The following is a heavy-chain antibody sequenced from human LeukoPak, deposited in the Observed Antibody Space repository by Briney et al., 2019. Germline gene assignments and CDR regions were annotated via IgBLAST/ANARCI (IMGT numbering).Heavy chain of an antibody. D-gene: IGHD1-26*01. J-gene: IGHJ4*02. V-gene: IGHV3-7*01. CDR2: IKEDESAK. CDR3: ARDVVGSLDY. Sequence: GGSLRLSCAASGFTFSSYWMAWVRQAPGKGLEWVANIKEDESAKHQADSVKGRFTISRDNAQNSVYLQMSSLRGEDTAVYYCARDVVGSLDYWGQGTLVTVSS. CDR1: GFTFSSYW.